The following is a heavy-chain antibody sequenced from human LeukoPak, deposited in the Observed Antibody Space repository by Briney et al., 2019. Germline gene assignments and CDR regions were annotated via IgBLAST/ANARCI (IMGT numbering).Heavy chain of an antibody. CDR3: ARMYCSTTSCYTDAFDI. Sequence: GGSLRLSCAASGFTFSSYSMNWVRQAPGKGLEWVSYISSSSSTIYYADSVKGRFTISRDNAKNSLYLQMNSLRAEDTAVYHCARMYCSTTSCYTDAFDIWGQGTMVTVSS. J-gene: IGHJ3*02. V-gene: IGHV3-48*01. CDR1: GFTFSSYS. CDR2: ISSSSSTI. D-gene: IGHD2-2*02.